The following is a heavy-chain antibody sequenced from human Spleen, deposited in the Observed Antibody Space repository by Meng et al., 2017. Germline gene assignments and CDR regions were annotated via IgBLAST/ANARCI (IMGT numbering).Heavy chain of an antibody. Sequence: SVKVSCKASGGTFSSYAISWVRQAPGQGLEWMGGIIPIFGTANYAQKFQGRVTMTRDTSISTAYMELSRLRSDDTAVYYCARDGPYYDSSGYYYYYYGMDVWGQGTTVTVSS. J-gene: IGHJ6*02. V-gene: IGHV1-69*05. D-gene: IGHD3-22*01. CDR2: IIPIFGTA. CDR3: ARDGPYYDSSGYYYYYYGMDV. CDR1: GGTFSSYA.